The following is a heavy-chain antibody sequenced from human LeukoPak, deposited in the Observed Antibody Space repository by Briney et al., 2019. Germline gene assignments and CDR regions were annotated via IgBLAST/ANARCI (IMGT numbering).Heavy chain of an antibody. CDR1: GYTFTSYY. J-gene: IGHJ4*02. CDR2: INPSGGST. Sequence: ASVKVSCKASGYTFTSYYMHWVRQASGQGLEWMGIINPSGGSTSYAQKFQGRVTMTRDTSTSTVYMELSSLRSEDTAVYYCARKSRSVTLFDYWGQGTLVTVSS. V-gene: IGHV1-46*01. CDR3: ARKSRSVTLFDY. D-gene: IGHD2-15*01.